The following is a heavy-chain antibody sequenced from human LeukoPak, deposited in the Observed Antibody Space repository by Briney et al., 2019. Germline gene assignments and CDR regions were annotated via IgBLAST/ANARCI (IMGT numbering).Heavy chain of an antibody. D-gene: IGHD3-3*01. CDR1: GFTLSSYW. CDR3: ARDIHASPNYDFWNGLDYYYYMDV. CDR2: IDQDGRDI. V-gene: IGHV3-7*01. Sequence: GGSLRLSCAASGFTLSSYWMSWVRQAPGKGLEWLAYIDQDGRDISYLDSVKGRFTIARDNAKNSLILQMNSLRTEDTAVYYCARDIHASPNYDFWNGLDYYYYMDVWGKGTTVTVSS. J-gene: IGHJ6*03.